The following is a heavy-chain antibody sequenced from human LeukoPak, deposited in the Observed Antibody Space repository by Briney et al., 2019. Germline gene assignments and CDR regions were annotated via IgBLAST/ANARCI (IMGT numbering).Heavy chain of an antibody. D-gene: IGHD5-12*01. CDR1: GFTFSSYW. J-gene: IGHJ4*02. V-gene: IGHV3-7*05. CDR2: IKQDGSEK. CDR3: ARDLRGYSGYDLPDY. Sequence: GGSLRRSCAASGFTFSSYWMSWVRQAPGKGLEWVANIKQDGSEKYYVDSVKGRFTISRDNAKNSLYLQMNSLRAEDTAVYYCARDLRGYSGYDLPDYWGQGTLVTVSS.